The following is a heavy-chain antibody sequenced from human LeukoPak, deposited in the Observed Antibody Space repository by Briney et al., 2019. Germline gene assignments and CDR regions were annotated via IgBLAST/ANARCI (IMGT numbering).Heavy chain of an antibody. D-gene: IGHD2-21*02. V-gene: IGHV3-9*01. CDR2: ISWNSGSI. J-gene: IGHJ3*02. CDR1: GFTFDDYA. Sequence: TGGSLRLSCAASGFTFDDYAMHWVRQGPGKGLEWVSGISWNSGSIGYADSVKGRFTISRDNSKNSLYLQMNSLRAEDTAVYYCAKDGGSDPDSFDIWGQGTMVTVSS. CDR3: AKDGGSDPDSFDI.